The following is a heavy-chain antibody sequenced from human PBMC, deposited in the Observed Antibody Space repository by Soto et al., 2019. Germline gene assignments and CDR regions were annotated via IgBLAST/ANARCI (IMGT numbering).Heavy chain of an antibody. V-gene: IGHV4-30-4*08. CDR1: GGSISRVDSY. CDR3: ARGFTYHYDCSGYFDY. J-gene: IGHJ4*02. Sequence: SETLYVTCTVSGGSISRVDSYWSWIRQPPGKGLKWIGYIYHSGSTHYDPSLTSRVTISVDTSKNRFTLKLNSVTAEDTAVDYCARGFTYHYDCSGYFDYCGQVTLITV. D-gene: IGHD3-22*01. CDR2: IYHSGST.